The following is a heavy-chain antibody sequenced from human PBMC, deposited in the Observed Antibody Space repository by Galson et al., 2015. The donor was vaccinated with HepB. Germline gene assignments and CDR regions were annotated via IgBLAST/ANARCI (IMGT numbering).Heavy chain of an antibody. CDR3: ARVDVDPTYYDFWRVTLGHFDY. V-gene: IGHV3-7*01. Sequence: SLRLSCAASGFTFSSYWMSWVRQAPGKGLEWVANIKQDGSEKYYVDSVKGRFTISRDNAKNSLYLQMNSLRAEDTAVYYCARVDVDPTYYDFWRVTLGHFDYWGQGTLVTVSS. J-gene: IGHJ4*02. D-gene: IGHD3-3*01. CDR1: GFTFSSYW. CDR2: IKQDGSEK.